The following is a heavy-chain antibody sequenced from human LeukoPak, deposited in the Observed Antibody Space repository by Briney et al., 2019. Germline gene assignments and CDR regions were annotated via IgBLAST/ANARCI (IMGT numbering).Heavy chain of an antibody. CDR3: ARGNYYYYYYMDV. J-gene: IGHJ6*03. V-gene: IGHV3-66*02. CDR1: GFTVCSNY. D-gene: IGHD1-1*01. CDR2: IYSGGST. Sequence: PGGSLRLSCAASGFTVCSNYMSWVRQAPGKGLEWVSVIYSGGSTYYADSVKGRFTISRDNSKNTLYLQMNSLRAEDTAVYYCARGNYYYYYYMDVWGKGTTVTVSS.